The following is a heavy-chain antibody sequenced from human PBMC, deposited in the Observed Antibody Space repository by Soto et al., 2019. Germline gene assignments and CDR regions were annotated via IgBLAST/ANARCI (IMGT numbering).Heavy chain of an antibody. D-gene: IGHD6-19*01. J-gene: IGHJ3*02. CDR3: ARDLRLQWLGGVAFDI. V-gene: IGHV4-59*01. CDR1: GGSISSYY. Sequence: SETLSLTCTVSGGSISSYYWSWIRQPPGKGLEWIGYIYYSGSTNYNPSLKSRVTISVDTSKNQFSLKLSSVTAADTAVYYCARDLRLQWLGGVAFDIWSQGTMVTVSS. CDR2: IYYSGST.